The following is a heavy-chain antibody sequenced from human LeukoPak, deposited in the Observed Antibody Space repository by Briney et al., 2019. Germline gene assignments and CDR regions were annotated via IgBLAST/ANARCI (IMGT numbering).Heavy chain of an antibody. Sequence: SETLSLTCTVSRGSITGYYWSWIRQPPGQGLEWIGYISYTGSTTYNPSLKSRVTISVDTSKNQFSLKLSSVTAADTAVYYCARGGEKSYGDYDEGYFDYWGQGTLVTVSS. CDR1: RGSITGYY. CDR2: ISYTGST. J-gene: IGHJ4*02. V-gene: IGHV4-59*08. D-gene: IGHD4-17*01. CDR3: ARGGEKSYGDYDEGYFDY.